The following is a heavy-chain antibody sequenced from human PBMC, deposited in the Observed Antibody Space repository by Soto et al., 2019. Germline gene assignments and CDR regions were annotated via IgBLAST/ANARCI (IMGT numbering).Heavy chain of an antibody. CDR3: ATVSTAMPDYYYYYMDV. V-gene: IGHV1-24*01. Sequence: ASVKVSCKVSGYTLTELSMHWVRQAPGKGLEWMGGFDPEDGETIYAQKFQGRVTMTEDTSTDTAYMELSSLRSEDTAVYYCATVSTAMPDYYYYYMDVWGKRTTVTVSS. D-gene: IGHD2-2*01. J-gene: IGHJ6*03. CDR1: GYTLTELS. CDR2: FDPEDGET.